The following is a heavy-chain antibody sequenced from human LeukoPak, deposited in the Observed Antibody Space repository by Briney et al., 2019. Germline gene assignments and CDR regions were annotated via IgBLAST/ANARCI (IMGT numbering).Heavy chain of an antibody. CDR3: ARGLGLAEFYYDSSGSYDY. CDR2: ISAYNGNT. V-gene: IGHV1-18*01. CDR1: GYTFTSYG. J-gene: IGHJ4*02. D-gene: IGHD3-22*01. Sequence: ASVKVSCKASGYTFTSYGISWVRQAPGQGLEWMGWISAYNGNTNYAQKLQGRVTMTTDTSTSTAYMELRSLRSDDTAVYYCARGLGLAEFYYDSSGSYDYWGQGTLVTVSS.